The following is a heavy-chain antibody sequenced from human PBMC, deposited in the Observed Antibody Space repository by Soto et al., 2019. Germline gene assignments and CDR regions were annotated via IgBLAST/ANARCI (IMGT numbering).Heavy chain of an antibody. D-gene: IGHD1-26*01. CDR1: GYIFTGHY. V-gene: IGHV1-2*02. Sequence: GSSVKLSCKGSGYIFTGHYMHWVRQAPGQGLEWMGWIDPNSGGTDNAQKFKGRVTMTRGTSISTAYMEMSRLGVDDTAGDYCGRVRSGIFLGHGYYFDYWGQGTLVTV. CDR2: IDPNSGGT. J-gene: IGHJ4*02. CDR3: GRVRSGIFLGHGYYFDY.